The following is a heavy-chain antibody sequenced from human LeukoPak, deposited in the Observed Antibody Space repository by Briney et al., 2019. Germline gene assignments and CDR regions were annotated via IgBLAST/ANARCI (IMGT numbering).Heavy chain of an antibody. CDR1: GYTFTSYG. V-gene: IGHV1-18*01. Sequence: ASVKVSCKASGYTFTSYGISWVRQAPGQGLEWMGWISAYNGNTNYAQKLQGRVTMTTDTSTSTAYMELRSLRSDDTAVYYCARVPRITIFRITLFDYWGQGTLVTVSS. CDR2: ISAYNGNT. CDR3: ARVPRITIFRITLFDY. J-gene: IGHJ4*02. D-gene: IGHD3-9*01.